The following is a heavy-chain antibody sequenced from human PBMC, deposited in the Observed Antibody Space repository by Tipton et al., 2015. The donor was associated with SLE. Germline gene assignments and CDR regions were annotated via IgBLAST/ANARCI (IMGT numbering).Heavy chain of an antibody. D-gene: IGHD3-16*02. J-gene: IGHJ4*02. CDR1: GASISSYY. Sequence: PGLVKPSETLSLTCTVSGASISSYYWSWVRQPPGKGLEWIGYIYDSGSTKYNPSLKSRVTISVDTSKNQFSLKLSSVTAADTAVYYCVRDFSDYVWGSYREFDYWGQGTLVTVSS. CDR2: IYDSGST. CDR3: VRDFSDYVWGSYREFDY. V-gene: IGHV4-59*12.